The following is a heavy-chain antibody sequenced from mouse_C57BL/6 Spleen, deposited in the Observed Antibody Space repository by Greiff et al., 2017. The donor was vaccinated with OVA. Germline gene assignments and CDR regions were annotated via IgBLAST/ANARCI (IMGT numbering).Heavy chain of an antibody. CDR1: GYTFTSYW. CDR2: IYPGSGST. CDR3: ARYYYGSSRYFEV. V-gene: IGHV1-55*01. J-gene: IGHJ1*03. Sequence: VQLQQPGAELVKPGASVKMSCKASGYTFTSYWITWVKQRPGQGLEWIGDIYPGSGSTNYNEKFKSKAPLTVDTSSSTAYMQLSSLTSEDSAVYYCARYYYGSSRYFEVWGTGTTVTVSS. D-gene: IGHD1-1*01.